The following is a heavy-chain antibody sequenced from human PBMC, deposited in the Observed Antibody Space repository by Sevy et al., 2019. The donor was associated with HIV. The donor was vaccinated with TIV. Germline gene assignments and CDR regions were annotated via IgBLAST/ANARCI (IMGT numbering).Heavy chain of an antibody. Sequence: EGSLRLSCAASGFTFSGSAMHWVRQASGKELEWVGRIGSNANSYATAYAASVKGRFTISRDDSKNTAYLQMNSLKTEDTAVYYCTGPKGVDYYSYGMDLWGQGTTVTVSS. V-gene: IGHV3-73*01. CDR1: GFTFSGSA. CDR2: IGSNANSYAT. J-gene: IGHJ6*02. CDR3: TGPKGVDYYSYGMDL.